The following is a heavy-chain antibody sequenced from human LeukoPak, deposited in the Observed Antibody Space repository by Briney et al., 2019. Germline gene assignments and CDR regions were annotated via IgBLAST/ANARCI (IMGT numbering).Heavy chain of an antibody. D-gene: IGHD3-3*01. CDR2: ISGSGGST. V-gene: IGHV3-23*01. CDR1: GFTSSSYA. J-gene: IGHJ6*03. Sequence: PGGSLRLSCAASGFTSSSYAMSWVRQAPGKGLEWVSAISGSGGSTYYADSVKGRFTISRDNSKNTLYLQMNSLRAEDTAVYYCAKDKYNFWSGSNYYYMDVWGKGTTVTVSS. CDR3: AKDKYNFWSGSNYYYMDV.